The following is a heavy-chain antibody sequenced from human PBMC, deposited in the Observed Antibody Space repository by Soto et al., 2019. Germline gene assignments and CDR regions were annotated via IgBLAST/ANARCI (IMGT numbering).Heavy chain of an antibody. CDR3: ARIDIGPDL. CDR1: GYYFSQHW. CDR2: IFPRDSDT. D-gene: IGHD2-15*01. J-gene: IGHJ5*02. Sequence: GESLKISCQGSGYYFSQHWVAWVRQMPGKGLEWMGNIFPRDSDTRYSPSFEGQVTISADKSTSTAYLQWSSLKAADTAIYYCARIDIGPDLWGQGTLVTVSS. V-gene: IGHV5-51*01.